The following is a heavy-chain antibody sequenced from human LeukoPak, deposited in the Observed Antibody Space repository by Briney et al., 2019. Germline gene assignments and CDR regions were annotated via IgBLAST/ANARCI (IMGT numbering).Heavy chain of an antibody. J-gene: IGHJ3*02. CDR1: GFTFSSYG. Sequence: PGGSLRLSCAASGFTFSSYGMHWVRQAPDKGLEWVAFIRYDGSNYYYADSVKGRFTISRDNSKNTLYLQMNSLRAEDTAVYYCARSGYSPYDAFDIWGQGTMVTVSS. V-gene: IGHV3-30*02. CDR2: IRYDGSNY. CDR3: ARSGYSPYDAFDI. D-gene: IGHD3-3*01.